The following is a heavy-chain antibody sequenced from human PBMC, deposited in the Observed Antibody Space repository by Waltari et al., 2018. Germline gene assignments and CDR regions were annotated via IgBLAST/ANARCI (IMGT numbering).Heavy chain of an antibody. CDR1: GFPCGSYS. D-gene: IGHD2-15*01. CDR3: ARAQGWYLDY. V-gene: IGHV3-21*01. J-gene: IGHJ4*02. Sequence: VQLVESGGGLVKPGGSLRRPCAASGFPCGSYSMTWVRQAPGKGLEWVSSISTSSSYIYYADSVKGRFTISRDNAKKSLYLQMNSLRAEDTAVYYCARAQGWYLDYWGQGTLVTVSS. CDR2: ISTSSSYI.